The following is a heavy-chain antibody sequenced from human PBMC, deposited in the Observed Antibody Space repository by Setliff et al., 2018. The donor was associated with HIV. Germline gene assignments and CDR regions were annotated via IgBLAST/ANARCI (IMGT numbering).Heavy chain of an antibody. CDR2: IEHSGST. CDR3: AKKGRYYYGSGVTTDYFDD. J-gene: IGHJ4*02. CDR1: GTSLNTYY. D-gene: IGHD3-10*01. V-gene: IGHV4-34*01. Sequence: TLSLTCAVYGTSLNTYYWTWIRYTPGRGLQWIGQIEHSGSTNYNPSLKSRVTLSVDASKNQFSLKVKSVTAADTATYYCAKKGRYYYGSGVTTDYFDDWGQGTPVTVSS.